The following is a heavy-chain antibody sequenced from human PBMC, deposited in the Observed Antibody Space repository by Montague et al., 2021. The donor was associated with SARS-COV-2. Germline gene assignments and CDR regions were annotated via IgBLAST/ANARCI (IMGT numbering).Heavy chain of an antibody. CDR3: AGAQNICFIANCVNYFDL. Sequence: SETLSLTCAVYTEAFNGYYWTWIRQPPGKGLEWIGYVHYTGSTKYNPSLKTRVTLSLDTPKNHFSLRLNSVTAADTAVYYCAGAQNICFIANCVNYFDLWGLGALVSVSS. V-gene: IGHV4-59*01. CDR2: VHYTGST. D-gene: IGHD1-1*01. J-gene: IGHJ4*02. CDR1: TEAFNGYY.